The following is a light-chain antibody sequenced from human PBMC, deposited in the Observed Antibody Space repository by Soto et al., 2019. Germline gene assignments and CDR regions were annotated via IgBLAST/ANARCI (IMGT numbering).Light chain of an antibody. CDR2: DSS. J-gene: IGKJ1*01. CDR1: QSISTY. Sequence: DIQLTQSPSSLSASVGDRITITCRASQSISTYSNWYQQKPGEAPTLLVYDSSTFQSVVPSRFSGSGFAAELTLTVSSLQPEDFVAYYRKQSYSNAACMLGQGTKVEIE. CDR3: KQSYSNAACM. V-gene: IGKV1-39*01.